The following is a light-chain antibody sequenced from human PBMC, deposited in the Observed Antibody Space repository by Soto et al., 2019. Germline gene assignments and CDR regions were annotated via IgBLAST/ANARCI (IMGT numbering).Light chain of an antibody. CDR3: AAWDDSLVV. J-gene: IGLJ2*01. Sequence: QSVLTQPPSASGTPGQRVTISCSGSSSNIGSNYVYWYQQLPGTAPKLVIYRNNQRPSGVPDRFSGSKSGTSASLAISGLRSEDEADYYCAAWDDSLVVFGGGTKLTVL. CDR1: SSNIGSNY. CDR2: RNN. V-gene: IGLV1-47*01.